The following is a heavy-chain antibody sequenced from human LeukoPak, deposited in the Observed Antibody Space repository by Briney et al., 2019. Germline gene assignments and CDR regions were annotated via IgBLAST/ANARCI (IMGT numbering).Heavy chain of an antibody. D-gene: IGHD3-22*01. CDR3: ASDWYYYDSSGYSRAYYFDY. CDR2: INHSGST. V-gene: IGHV4-34*01. CDR1: GGSFSGYY. Sequence: SETLSLACAVYGGSFSGYYWSWIRQPPGKGLEWIGEINHSGSTNYNPSLKSRVTISVDTSKNQFSLKLSSVTAADTAVYYCASDWYYYDSSGYSRAYYFDYWGQGTLVTVSS. J-gene: IGHJ4*02.